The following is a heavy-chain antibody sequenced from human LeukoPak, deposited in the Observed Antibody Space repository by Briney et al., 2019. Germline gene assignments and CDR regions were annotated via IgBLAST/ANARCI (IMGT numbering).Heavy chain of an antibody. V-gene: IGHV1-2*02. CDR2: INPNSADT. D-gene: IGHD4-23*01. J-gene: IGHJ4*02. CDR3: ARDLRGNSMFFDH. CDR1: GYTFTADY. Sequence: ASVKVSCKASGYTFTADYIHWVRQAPGQGLEWMGWINPNSADTHYPQKFQGRVTLTSDTSISTAYMGLSRLSPDDTAMYYCARDLRGNSMFFDHWGQGTLVTVSS.